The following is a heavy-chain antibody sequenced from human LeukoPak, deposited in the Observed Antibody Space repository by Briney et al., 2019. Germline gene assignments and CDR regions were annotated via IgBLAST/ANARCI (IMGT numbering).Heavy chain of an antibody. V-gene: IGHV4-38-2*02. CDR1: GYSISSGYY. Sequence: SETLSLTCTVSGYSISSGYYWDWIRQPPGKGLEWIGYIYHSGSTYYNPSLKSRVTISVDTSKNQFSLMLSSVTAADTAVYYCAKAAAGRYYYYYMDVWGKGTTVTVSS. D-gene: IGHD6-13*01. CDR3: AKAAAGRYYYYYMDV. CDR2: IYHSGST. J-gene: IGHJ6*03.